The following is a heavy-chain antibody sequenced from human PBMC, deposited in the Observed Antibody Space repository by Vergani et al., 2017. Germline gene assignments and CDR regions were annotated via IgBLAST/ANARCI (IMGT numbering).Heavy chain of an antibody. CDR2: ISGSGGST. V-gene: IGHV3-23*01. J-gene: IGHJ4*02. CDR1: GFTFSSYA. CDR3: AKGSSSSVFHYSSVFDY. D-gene: IGHD6-6*01. Sequence: EVQLLESGGGLVQPGGSLRLSCAASGFTFSSYAMSWVRQAPGKGLECVSAISGSGGSTYYADSVKGRFTISRDNSKNTLYLQMNSLRAEDTAVYYCAKGSSSSVFHYSSVFDYWGQGTLVTVSS.